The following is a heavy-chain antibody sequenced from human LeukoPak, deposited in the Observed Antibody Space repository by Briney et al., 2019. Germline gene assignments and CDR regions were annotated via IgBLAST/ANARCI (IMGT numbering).Heavy chain of an antibody. CDR2: IYYSGST. V-gene: IGHV4-31*03. CDR3: ASSGASGYYTSHYFDY. CDR1: GGSISSGGYY. Sequence: SQTLSLTCTVSGGSISSGGYYWSWIRQHPGKGLEWLGYIYYSGSTYYNPSLKSRVTISVDTSKNQFSLKLSSVTAADTAVYYCASSGASGYYTSHYFDYWGQGTLVTVSS. J-gene: IGHJ4*02. D-gene: IGHD3-3*01.